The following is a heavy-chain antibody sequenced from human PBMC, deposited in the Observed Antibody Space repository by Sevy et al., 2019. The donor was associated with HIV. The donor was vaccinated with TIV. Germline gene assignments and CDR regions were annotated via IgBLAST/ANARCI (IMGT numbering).Heavy chain of an antibody. CDR1: GFTFSSYS. Sequence: GGSLRLSCAASGFTFSSYSMNWVRQAPGKGLEWVSSISSSSSYIYYADSVKGRFTISRDNAKNSLYLQMNGLRAEDTAVYYCARDRNPYDYIWGSYRSDAFDIWGQGTMVTVSS. D-gene: IGHD3-16*02. J-gene: IGHJ3*02. CDR2: ISSSSSYI. CDR3: ARDRNPYDYIWGSYRSDAFDI. V-gene: IGHV3-21*01.